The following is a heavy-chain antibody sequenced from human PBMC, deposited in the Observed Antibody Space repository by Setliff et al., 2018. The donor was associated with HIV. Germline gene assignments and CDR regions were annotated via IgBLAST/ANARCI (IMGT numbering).Heavy chain of an antibody. CDR2: INPHSGGT. V-gene: IGHV1-2*02. D-gene: IGHD2-2*01. Sequence: ASVKVSCKASGFTFTGYYLHWVRQAPGQGLEWMGWINPHSGGTNYAQNFHGRVTMTRDTSISTAYMEVNRLKSDHAAVYYCARGPPIVVVPAALLTFDYWGQGTLVTVSS. CDR1: GFTFTGYY. J-gene: IGHJ4*02. CDR3: ARGPPIVVVPAALLTFDY.